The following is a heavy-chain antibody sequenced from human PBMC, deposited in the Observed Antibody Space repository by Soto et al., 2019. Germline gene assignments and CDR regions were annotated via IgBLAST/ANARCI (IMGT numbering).Heavy chain of an antibody. V-gene: IGHV3-23*01. CDR2: ISGSGGST. J-gene: IGHJ5*02. D-gene: IGHD3-10*01. CDR1: GFTFSSYA. Sequence: PGGSLRLSCAASGFTFSSYAMSWVRQAPGKGLEWVSAISGSGGSTYYADSVKGRFTISRDNSKNTLYLQMNSLRAEDTAVYYCAALYSVLLWFGEPQGWFDPWGQGTLVTVSS. CDR3: AALYSVLLWFGEPQGWFDP.